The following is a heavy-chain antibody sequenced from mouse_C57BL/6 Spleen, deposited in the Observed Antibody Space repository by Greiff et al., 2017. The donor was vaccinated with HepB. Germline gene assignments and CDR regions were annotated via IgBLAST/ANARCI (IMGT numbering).Heavy chain of an antibody. V-gene: IGHV5-4*01. J-gene: IGHJ1*03. Sequence: EVHLVESGGGLVKPGGSLKLSCAASGFTFSSYAMSWVRQTPEKRLEWVATISDGGSYTYYPDNVKGRFTISRDNAKNNLYLQMSHLKSEVTAMYYCARSTGPYWYFDVWGTGTTVTVSS. D-gene: IGHD4-1*02. CDR1: GFTFSSYA. CDR3: ARSTGPYWYFDV. CDR2: ISDGGSYT.